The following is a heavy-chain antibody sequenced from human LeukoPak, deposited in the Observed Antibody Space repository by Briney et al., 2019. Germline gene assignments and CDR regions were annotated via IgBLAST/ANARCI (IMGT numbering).Heavy chain of an antibody. J-gene: IGHJ4*02. Sequence: PGGSLRLSCAASGFTSSSYEMNWVRQAPGKGLEWVSSISSSSSYIYYADSVKGRFTISRDNAKNSLYLQMNSLRAEDTAVYYCAKDYAAGSGWYDYWGQGTLVTVSS. D-gene: IGHD6-19*01. CDR1: GFTSSSYE. CDR3: AKDYAAGSGWYDY. V-gene: IGHV3-21*04. CDR2: ISSSSSYI.